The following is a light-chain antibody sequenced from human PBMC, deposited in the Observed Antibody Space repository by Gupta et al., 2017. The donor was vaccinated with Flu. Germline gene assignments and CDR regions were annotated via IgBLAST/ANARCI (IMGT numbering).Light chain of an antibody. CDR3: QQYYGEPFT. J-gene: IGKJ1*01. CDR1: RSLTNW. Sequence: QLTPSPSTPSASVGDRVTITCRPSRSLTNWWAWYQHTPGKAPKVLIHRVSNLESGVPSRCSGSGSGTEFTSTSERVQPDDFATYYCQQYYGEPFTFGQGTKVEIK. CDR2: RVS. V-gene: IGKV1-5*03.